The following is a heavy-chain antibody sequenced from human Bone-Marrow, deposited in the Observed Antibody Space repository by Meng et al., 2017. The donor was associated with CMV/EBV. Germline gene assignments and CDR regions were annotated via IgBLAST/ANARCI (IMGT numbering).Heavy chain of an antibody. CDR3: TRLQKFDP. Sequence: GESLKISCAASGFTFSGSAMHWVRQASGKGLEWVGRIRSKANSYATAYAASVKGRFTISRDDSKNTAYLQMNSLKTEDTAVYYCTRLQKFDPWGQGTRVTVYS. CDR2: IRSKANSYAT. CDR1: GFTFSGSA. J-gene: IGHJ5*02. D-gene: IGHD4-11*01. V-gene: IGHV3-73*01.